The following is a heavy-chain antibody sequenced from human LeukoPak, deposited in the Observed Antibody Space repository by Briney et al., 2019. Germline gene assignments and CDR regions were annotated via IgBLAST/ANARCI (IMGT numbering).Heavy chain of an antibody. Sequence: PGGSLRLSCAASGFTFSDYIMDWARQAPGKGLEWVGRIRRGANSYTTEYAASVKGRFTISRDDSKNTAYLQMNSLKTEDTAVYYCTRRSGAVAADYWGQGTLVTVSS. J-gene: IGHJ4*02. CDR3: TRRSGAVAADY. V-gene: IGHV3-72*01. D-gene: IGHD6-19*01. CDR1: GFTFSDYI. CDR2: IRRGANSYTT.